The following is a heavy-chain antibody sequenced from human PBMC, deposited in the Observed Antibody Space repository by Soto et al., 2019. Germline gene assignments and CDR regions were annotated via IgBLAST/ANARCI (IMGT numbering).Heavy chain of an antibody. V-gene: IGHV4-59*01. CDR2: IYYSGST. D-gene: IGHD5-12*01. CDR1: GGSISSYY. Sequence: QVQLQESGPGLVKPSETLSLTCTVSGGSISSYYWSWIRQPPGKGLEWIGYIYYSGSTNYNPSLKSRVTISVDTSKHQFSLKLSSVTAADTAVYYCARGVVATITSSYFDYWGQGTLVTVSS. CDR3: ARGVVATITSSYFDY. J-gene: IGHJ4*02.